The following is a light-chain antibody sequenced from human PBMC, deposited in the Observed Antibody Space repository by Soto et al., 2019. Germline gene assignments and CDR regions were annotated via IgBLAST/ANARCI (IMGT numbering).Light chain of an antibody. CDR1: QSVTGTN. V-gene: IGKV3-11*01. CDR2: DAV. CDR3: QQRSNWPPLT. Sequence: IVLTKSPGTLSLSPGEGATLSCRASQSVTGTNLAWYQQIPGQAPRLLIYDAVRRATGIPARFSGSGSGTDFTLTISSLEPEDFAVYYCQQRSNWPPLTFGGGTKVDIK. J-gene: IGKJ4*01.